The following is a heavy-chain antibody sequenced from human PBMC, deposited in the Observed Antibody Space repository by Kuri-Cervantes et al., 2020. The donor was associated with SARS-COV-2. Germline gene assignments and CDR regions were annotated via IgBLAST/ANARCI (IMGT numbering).Heavy chain of an antibody. J-gene: IGHJ3*02. V-gene: IGHV3-66*01. D-gene: IGHD6-13*01. CDR3: ARVMYSSSRNKYAFDI. CDR1: GFTVSSNY. Sequence: GESLKISCAASGFTVSSNYMGWVRQAPGKGLEWVSVIYSGGSTYYADSVKGRFTISRDNSKNTLYLQMNSLRAEDTAVYYCARVMYSSSRNKYAFDIWGQGTMVTVSS. CDR2: IYSGGST.